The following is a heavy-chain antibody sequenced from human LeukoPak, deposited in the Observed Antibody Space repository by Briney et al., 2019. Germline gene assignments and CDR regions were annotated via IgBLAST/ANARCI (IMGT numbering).Heavy chain of an antibody. CDR3: AKDNSGWHSFDL. CDR1: GGSISSGSYY. CDR2: IYTSGST. Sequence: PSETLSLTCTVSGGSISSGSYYWSWIRQPAGKGLEWIGRIYTSGSTNYNPSLKSRVTISVDTSKNQFSLKLSSVTAADTAVYFCAKDNSGWHSFDLWGQGTLVTVSS. J-gene: IGHJ4*02. D-gene: IGHD5-12*01. V-gene: IGHV4-61*02.